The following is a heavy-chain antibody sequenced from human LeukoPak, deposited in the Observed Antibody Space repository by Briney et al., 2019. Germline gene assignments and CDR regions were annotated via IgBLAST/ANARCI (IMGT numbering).Heavy chain of an antibody. V-gene: IGHV3-23*01. D-gene: IGHD6-13*01. CDR1: GFTFSSYA. CDR3: AKEFFDSQQLVPYFDY. Sequence: GGSLRLSRAASGFTFSSYAMSWVRQAPGKGLEWVSAISGSGGSTYYADSVKGRFTISRDKSKNTLYLQMNSLRAEDTAIYYCAKEFFDSQQLVPYFDYWGQGTLVTVSS. J-gene: IGHJ4*02. CDR2: ISGSGGST.